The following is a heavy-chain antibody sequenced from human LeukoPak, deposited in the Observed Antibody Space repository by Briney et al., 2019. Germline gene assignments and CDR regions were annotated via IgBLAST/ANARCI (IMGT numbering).Heavy chain of an antibody. Sequence: GGSLRLSCAASGFSFSAYWMTWVRQAPGTELEWVANINPAGSETYYVDPVKGRFSNSRDNAKNLVYLQMNSLRDEDTAVYHCARFGYVAAVDVWGQGTPVTVSS. CDR3: ARFGYVAAVDV. J-gene: IGHJ4*02. D-gene: IGHD2-15*01. CDR2: INPAGSET. CDR1: GFSFSAYW. V-gene: IGHV3-7*01.